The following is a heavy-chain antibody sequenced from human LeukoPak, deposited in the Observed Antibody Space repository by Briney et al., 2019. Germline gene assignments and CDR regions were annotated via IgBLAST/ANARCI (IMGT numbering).Heavy chain of an antibody. CDR2: ISAYNGNT. Sequence: ASVKVSCKASGYTFTSYGISWVRQAPGQGLEWMGWISAYNGNTNYAQKLQGRVTMTTDTSTSTAYMELSSLRSEDTAVYYYARGRAYQLLFGYFQHWGQGTLVTVSS. D-gene: IGHD2-2*01. CDR3: ARGRAYQLLFGYFQH. V-gene: IGHV1-18*01. J-gene: IGHJ1*01. CDR1: GYTFTSYG.